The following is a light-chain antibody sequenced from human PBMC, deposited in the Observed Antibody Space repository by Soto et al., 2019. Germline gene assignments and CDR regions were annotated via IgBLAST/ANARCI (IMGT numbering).Light chain of an antibody. CDR2: DAS. CDR1: QSVSSY. V-gene: IGKV3-11*01. Sequence: EIVLTQSPATLSLSPGERATLSCRASQSVSSYLAWYQQKPGQAPRLLIYDASNRATGIPARFSGSGSGTDFTPTTSSLEPEDFAVYYCQQRRNWPLTFGGGTKVEIK. J-gene: IGKJ4*01. CDR3: QQRRNWPLT.